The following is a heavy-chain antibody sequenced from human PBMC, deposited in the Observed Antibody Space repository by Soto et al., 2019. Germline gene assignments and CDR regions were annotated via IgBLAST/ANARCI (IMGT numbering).Heavy chain of an antibody. D-gene: IGHD3-16*02. J-gene: IGHJ4*02. Sequence: GGSLRLSCAASGFTFSSYAMSWVRQAPGKGLEWVSAISGSGGSTYYADSVKGRFTISRDNSKNTLYLQMNSLRAEDTAVYSCAKDTNEGGLGGVIGYFDYWGQGTLVTAPQ. CDR3: AKDTNEGGLGGVIGYFDY. CDR1: GFTFSSYA. CDR2: ISGSGGST. V-gene: IGHV3-23*01.